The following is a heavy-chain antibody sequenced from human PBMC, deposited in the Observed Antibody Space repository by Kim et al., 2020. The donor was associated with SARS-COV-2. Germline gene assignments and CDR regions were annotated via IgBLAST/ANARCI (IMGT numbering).Heavy chain of an antibody. CDR3: ASRGYYIDF. Sequence: GGSLRLSCAASGFTFSSYAMTWVRQGPGKGLEWVSFISSTGSIIYYADSVEGRFTISRDNAKNSVSLQMNSLRDEDTAMYYCASRGYYIDFWGHGTLVTV. CDR2: ISSTGSII. CDR1: GFTFSSYA. D-gene: IGHD6-13*01. J-gene: IGHJ4*01. V-gene: IGHV3-48*02.